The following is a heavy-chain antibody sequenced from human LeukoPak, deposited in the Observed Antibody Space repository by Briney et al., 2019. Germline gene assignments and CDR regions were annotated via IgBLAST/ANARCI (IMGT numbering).Heavy chain of an antibody. CDR1: GGSISSSSYY. D-gene: IGHD6-13*01. CDR3: AIVAAAGTH. CDR2: IYYSGST. Sequence: SSETLSLTCTVSGGSISSSSYYWGWIRQPPGKGLEWIGSIYYSGSTYYNPSLKSRVTISVDTSKNQFSLKLSSVTAADTAVYYCAIVAAAGTHWGQGTLVTVSS. V-gene: IGHV4-39*07. J-gene: IGHJ4*02.